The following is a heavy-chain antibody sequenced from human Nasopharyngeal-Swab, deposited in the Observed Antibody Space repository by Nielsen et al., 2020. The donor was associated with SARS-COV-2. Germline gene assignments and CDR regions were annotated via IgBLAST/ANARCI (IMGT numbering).Heavy chain of an antibody. J-gene: IGHJ6*01. V-gene: IGHV1-46*01. D-gene: IGHD2-15*01. CDR2: INPSGGT. Sequence: WVRQAPGQGLEWMGMINPSGGTKYTQKFQDRITMTRDTSTSTLYMEVARLRSDDTAVYYCARDNVVVAAANYYGVDVWGQGTTVTVS. CDR3: ARDNVVVAAANYYGVDV.